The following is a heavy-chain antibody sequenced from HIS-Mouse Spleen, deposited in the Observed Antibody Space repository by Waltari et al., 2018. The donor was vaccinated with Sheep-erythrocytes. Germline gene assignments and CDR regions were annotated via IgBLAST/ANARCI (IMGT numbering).Heavy chain of an antibody. CDR3: AKDPANWDAFDI. D-gene: IGHD7-27*01. CDR1: GFTFVSSG. Sequence: QVQLVESGGGVVQPGRSLRLSCAASGFTFVSSGMHWVRQAPGKGLEWVAVISYDGSNKYYADSVKGRFTISRDNSKNTLYLQMNSLRAEDTAVYYCAKDPANWDAFDIWGQGTMVTVSS. CDR2: ISYDGSNK. V-gene: IGHV3-30*18. J-gene: IGHJ3*02.